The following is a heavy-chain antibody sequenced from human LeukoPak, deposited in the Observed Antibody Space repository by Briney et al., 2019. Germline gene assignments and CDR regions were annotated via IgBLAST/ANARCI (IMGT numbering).Heavy chain of an antibody. D-gene: IGHD6-19*01. Sequence: ASVKVSCKASGYTFTGYYMHWVRQAPGQGLEWMGWINHNSGGTNYAQKFQGRVTMTRDTSISTAYMELSRLRSDDTAVYYCARERQWLVRGGFDYWGQGTLVTVSS. CDR2: INHNSGGT. J-gene: IGHJ4*02. V-gene: IGHV1-2*02. CDR3: ARERQWLVRGGFDY. CDR1: GYTFTGYY.